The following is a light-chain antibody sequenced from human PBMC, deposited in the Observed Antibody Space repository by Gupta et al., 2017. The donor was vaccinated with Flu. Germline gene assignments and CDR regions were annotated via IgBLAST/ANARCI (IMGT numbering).Light chain of an antibody. V-gene: IGKV3-15*01. CDR1: QSVGSS. J-gene: IGKJ3*01. CDR2: ATS. Sequence: SSLSASPGERVILACRASQSVGSSLAWYQQRPGQAPRLLIYATSFRATDIPARFSGSGSGTEFTLTINSLQSEDFALYYCQHYNNWPFTFGPGTKVDFK. CDR3: QHYNNWPFT.